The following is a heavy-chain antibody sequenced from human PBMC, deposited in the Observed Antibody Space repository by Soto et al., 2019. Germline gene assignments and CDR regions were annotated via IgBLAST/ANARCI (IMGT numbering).Heavy chain of an antibody. Sequence: PGGSLRLSCVASGFTFSNFGVHWVRQAPGKGLEWVAVITYDGRNKYYADSVKGRFTISRDNSKNTLYLQMKSLRAEDTGVYYCATDFGRIVGASWGQGTLVTVSS. J-gene: IGHJ5*02. CDR2: ITYDGRNK. D-gene: IGHD1-26*01. CDR1: GFTFSNFG. V-gene: IGHV3-30*03. CDR3: ATDFGRIVGAS.